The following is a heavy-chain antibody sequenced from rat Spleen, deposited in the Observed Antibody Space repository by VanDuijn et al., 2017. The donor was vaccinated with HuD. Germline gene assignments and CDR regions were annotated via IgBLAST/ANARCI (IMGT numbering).Heavy chain of an antibody. CDR1: GFTFSDYN. CDR2: ISYDGSST. Sequence: EVQLVESGGGLVQPGRSLKLSCAASGFTFSDYNMAWVRQAPKKGLEWVATISYDGSSTYYRDSVKGRITISRDNAKSTLYLQMYSRRSEDTATYYGATGSYFDYWGQGVMVTVSS. J-gene: IGHJ2*01. V-gene: IGHV5-7*01. CDR3: ATGSYFDY. D-gene: IGHD5-1*01.